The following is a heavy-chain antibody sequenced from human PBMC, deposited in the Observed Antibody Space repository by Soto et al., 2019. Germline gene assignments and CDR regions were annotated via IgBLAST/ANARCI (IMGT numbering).Heavy chain of an antibody. Sequence: ASVKVSCKASGYTFTGDYMHGVRQAPGQGLEWMGWINPHSGGTNYAQKFQGRVTMTRDTSISTAYMELSRLRSDDTAVYYCARGYCSSTSFYFYFDYWGQGTLVTVSS. CDR3: ARGYCSSTSFYFYFDY. CDR1: GYTFTGDY. CDR2: INPHSGGT. V-gene: IGHV1-2*02. J-gene: IGHJ4*02. D-gene: IGHD2-2*01.